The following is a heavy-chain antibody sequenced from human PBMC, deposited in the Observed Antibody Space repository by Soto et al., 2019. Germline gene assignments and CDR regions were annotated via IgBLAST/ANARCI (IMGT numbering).Heavy chain of an antibody. D-gene: IGHD5-12*01. CDR2: IIPLLDTV. CDR3: ARDSPIGTAYSAYDGIDY. J-gene: IGHJ4*02. Sequence: QVQVVQSGAEVKKPGSSVKVSCKAGGTFSTSSITWVRQAPGQGLEWMGRIIPLLDTVDYAQKSQGTVTIPPAKSPNPAYMDLTSLTFDDTAVYYCARDSPIGTAYSAYDGIDYWGQGTLVTVSS. CDR1: GGTFSTSS. V-gene: IGHV1-69*08.